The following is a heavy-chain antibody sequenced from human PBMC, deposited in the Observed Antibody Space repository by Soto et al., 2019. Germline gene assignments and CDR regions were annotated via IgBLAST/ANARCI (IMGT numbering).Heavy chain of an antibody. CDR2: ISGSGGST. D-gene: IGHD2-15*01. CDR1: GFTFSSYA. Sequence: EVQLLESGGGLVQPGGSLRLSCAASGFTFSSYAMSWVRQAPGKGLEWVSAISGSGGSTYYADSVKGRFTISRDNSKNTLYLQMNSVRAEDTAVYYCAKSRPGLVVVAATLLVDYWGQGTLVTVSS. V-gene: IGHV3-23*01. J-gene: IGHJ4*02. CDR3: AKSRPGLVVVAATLLVDY.